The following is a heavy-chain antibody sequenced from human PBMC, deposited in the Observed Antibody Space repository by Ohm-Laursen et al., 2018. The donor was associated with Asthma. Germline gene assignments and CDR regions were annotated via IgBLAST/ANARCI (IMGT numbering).Heavy chain of an antibody. CDR1: GFNIRDFL. D-gene: IGHD3-16*01. CDR3: AKDYTYYYYYYGMDV. V-gene: IGHV3-74*03. Sequence: SLRLSCTATGFNIRDFLMHWVRQAPGEGPVWVSRILRDGTITTYADSVKGRFTISRDNSKNTLYLQMNSLRAEDTAVYYCAKDYTYYYYYYGMDVWGQGTTVTVSS. CDR2: ILRDGTIT. J-gene: IGHJ6*02.